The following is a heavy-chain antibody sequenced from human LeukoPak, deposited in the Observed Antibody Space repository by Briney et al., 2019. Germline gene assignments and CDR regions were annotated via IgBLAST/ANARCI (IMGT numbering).Heavy chain of an antibody. CDR1: GFTFDDYA. V-gene: IGHV3-9*01. Sequence: GRSLRLSCAASGFTFDDYAMYWVRQAPGKGLEWVAGISWNSGSIGYADSVKGRFTISRDNTKNSLYLQMNSLRAEDTALYYCAKAKYSSSWYGDYWGQGTLVTVPS. J-gene: IGHJ4*02. CDR3: AKAKYSSSWYGDY. D-gene: IGHD6-13*01. CDR2: ISWNSGSI.